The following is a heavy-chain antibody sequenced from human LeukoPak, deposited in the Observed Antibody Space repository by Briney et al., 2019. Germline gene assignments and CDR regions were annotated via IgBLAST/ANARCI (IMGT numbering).Heavy chain of an antibody. D-gene: IGHD6-19*01. CDR2: IYDSGTI. CDR1: GGSISSNY. CDR3: ARSTGGWSYFDH. V-gene: IGHV4-59*01. J-gene: IGHJ4*02. Sequence: PSETLSLTCTVSGGSISSNYWSWIRQPPGKGLEWIGYIYDSGTINYNPSLKSRATISEDMSKNQFSLKVRSVTAADTAVYYCARSTGGWSYFDHWGQGILVTVSS.